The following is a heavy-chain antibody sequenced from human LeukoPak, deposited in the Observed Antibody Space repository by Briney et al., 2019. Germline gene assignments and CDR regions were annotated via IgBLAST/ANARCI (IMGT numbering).Heavy chain of an antibody. J-gene: IGHJ4*02. V-gene: IGHV4-4*07. CDR1: GGSISSYY. Sequence: SETLPLTCTVSGGSISSYYWSWIRQPAGKGLEWIGRIYTSGSTNYNPSLKSRVTMSVDTSKNQFSLKLSSVTAADTAVYYCAXXXWFGEYKGEYWGQGTLVTVSS. CDR2: IYTSGST. CDR3: AXXXWFGEYKGEY. D-gene: IGHD3-10*01.